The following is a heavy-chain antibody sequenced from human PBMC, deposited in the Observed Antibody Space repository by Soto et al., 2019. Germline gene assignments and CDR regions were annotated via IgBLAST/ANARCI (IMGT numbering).Heavy chain of an antibody. CDR1: GGSVNIGTYY. CDR2: IHYSGST. V-gene: IGHV4-61*01. Sequence: PSETLSLTCTVPGGSVNIGTYYWSWIRQPPGKGLEWIGFIHYSGSTNYNPSLKSRVTISVDTSKNQFSLKLSSVTAADTAVYYCARGIEGWYQGRYYYGMDVWGQGTTVTVSS. D-gene: IGHD6-19*01. CDR3: ARGIEGWYQGRYYYGMDV. J-gene: IGHJ6*02.